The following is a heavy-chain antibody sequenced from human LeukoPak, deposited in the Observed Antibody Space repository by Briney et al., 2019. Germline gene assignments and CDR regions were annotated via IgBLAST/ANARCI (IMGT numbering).Heavy chain of an antibody. V-gene: IGHV4-59*08. CDR1: GGSTSGYF. CDR2: IYYTGST. Sequence: SETLSLACTVSGGSTSGYFWSWIRQPPGKGLEWMGYIYYTGSTSYNPSLTSRVTMSLDTSKNQFSLRLSSVTAADTAIYYCARYTTSTLPNWFDPWGQGTLVTVSS. CDR3: ARYTTSTLPNWFDP. D-gene: IGHD2/OR15-2a*01. J-gene: IGHJ5*02.